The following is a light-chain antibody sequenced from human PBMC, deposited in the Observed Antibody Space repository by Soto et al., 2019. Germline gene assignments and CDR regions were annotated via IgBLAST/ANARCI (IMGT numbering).Light chain of an antibody. CDR3: QQYNNWPPYS. J-gene: IGKJ2*01. CDR2: WAS. CDR1: QNVFYSSTKKNY. Sequence: DIVMTQSPDSLAVSLGERATINCKSSQNVFYSSTKKNYLAWYQQKPGQPPKLLIYWASTREPGVPDRFSGSGSGTEFTLTISSLQSEDFAVYYCQQYNNWPPYSFGQGTKLEIK. V-gene: IGKV4-1*01.